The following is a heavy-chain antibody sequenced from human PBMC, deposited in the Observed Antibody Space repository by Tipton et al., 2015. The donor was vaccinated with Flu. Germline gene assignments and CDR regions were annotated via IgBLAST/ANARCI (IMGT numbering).Heavy chain of an antibody. CDR3: ARACGSGGNRWFDP. J-gene: IGHJ5*02. Sequence: TLSLTCAVSGGSFTGYYWNWIRQSPGKGLEWIGEISQIGEINHTGVTTSNASLKSRVTMSVDMFKNQFSLKLTSVTAADTAVYYCARACGSGGNRWFDPWGQGALVTVSS. V-gene: IGHV4-34*10. D-gene: IGHD2-15*01. CDR1: GGSFTGYY. CDR2: ISQIGEINHTGVT.